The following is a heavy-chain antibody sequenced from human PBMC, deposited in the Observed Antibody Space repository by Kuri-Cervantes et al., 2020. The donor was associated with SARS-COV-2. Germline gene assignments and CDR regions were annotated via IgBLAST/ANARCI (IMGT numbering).Heavy chain of an antibody. D-gene: IGHD2-21*02. Sequence: GESLKISCAASGFTFSGSAMHWVRQASGKGLEWVGRIRSKANSYATAYAASVKGRFTISRDDSKNTAYLQMNSLKTEDTAVYYCTRAGDRYYYYYYYMDVWGKGTTVTRLL. CDR2: IRSKANSYAT. CDR3: TRAGDRYYYYYYYMDV. V-gene: IGHV3-73*01. CDR1: GFTFSGSA. J-gene: IGHJ6*03.